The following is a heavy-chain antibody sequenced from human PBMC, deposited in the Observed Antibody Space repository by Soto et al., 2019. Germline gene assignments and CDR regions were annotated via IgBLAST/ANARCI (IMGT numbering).Heavy chain of an antibody. Sequence: QVQLQESGPGLVKPSQTLSLTCTVSGGSISSGGYYWSWIRQHQGTALEWIGYIYYSGSTYYNPSLKSRVTISVDTSKNQFSLKLSSVTAADTAVYYCARCVADTAMVTDYWGQGTLVTVSS. CDR1: GGSISSGGYY. CDR2: IYYSGST. V-gene: IGHV4-31*03. D-gene: IGHD5-18*01. CDR3: ARCVADTAMVTDY. J-gene: IGHJ4*02.